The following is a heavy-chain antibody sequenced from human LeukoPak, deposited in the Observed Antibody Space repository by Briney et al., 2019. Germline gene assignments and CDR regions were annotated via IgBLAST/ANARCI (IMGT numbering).Heavy chain of an antibody. CDR3: ARGRVY. Sequence: SETLSLTCTVSGGSFSNYYWTWIRQTPGKGLEWIGYIYYNGNTDYNPSLKSRVTISLDTSKSQFSLKLSSVTAADTAVYYCARGRVYWGQGTLVTVSS. J-gene: IGHJ4*02. V-gene: IGHV4-59*12. CDR1: GGSFSNYY. CDR2: IYYNGNT.